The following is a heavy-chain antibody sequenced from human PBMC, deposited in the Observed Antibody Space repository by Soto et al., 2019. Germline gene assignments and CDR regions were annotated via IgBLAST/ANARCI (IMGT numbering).Heavy chain of an antibody. Sequence: TLSLTCPVSGVSVSSGGYYGSWIRQHPGTGLEWIGYIYYSGTTYFNPSLKSRASISLDTSKNEFSLKLTSVTAADTAVYYCARRALPQCINGVCYKDGFWDYWGQGALVTVYS. D-gene: IGHD2-8*01. CDR1: GVSVSSGGYY. CDR2: IYYSGTT. CDR3: ARRALPQCINGVCYKDGFWDY. J-gene: IGHJ4*02. V-gene: IGHV4-31*03.